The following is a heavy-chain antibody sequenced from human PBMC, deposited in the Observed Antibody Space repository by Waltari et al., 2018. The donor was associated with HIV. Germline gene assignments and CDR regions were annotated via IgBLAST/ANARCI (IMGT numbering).Heavy chain of an antibody. Sequence: QVQLQESGPGLVKPSQTLSLTCTVSGGSISSGGDYWSWIRQNPGKVLVCIGYIPNTGYTDDKPSVMGRVSMSVDTAQSQVSMRLSSVTAADTAVYYCARSSGSFIDYWGQGTLVTVSS. J-gene: IGHJ4*02. CDR1: GGSISSGGDY. V-gene: IGHV4-31*03. CDR2: IPNTGYT. D-gene: IGHD3-10*01. CDR3: ARSSGSFIDY.